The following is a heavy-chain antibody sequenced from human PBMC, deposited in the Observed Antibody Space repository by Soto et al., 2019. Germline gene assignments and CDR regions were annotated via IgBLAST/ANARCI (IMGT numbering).Heavy chain of an antibody. Sequence: GESLKISCKGSGYSFTSYWIGWVRQMPGKGLEWMGIIYPGDSVTRYSPSFQGQFIFSAANSISTSYLQWSSLKASDTAMYYCARLKDYLLDYWGQGTLVTVSS. CDR2: IYPGDSVT. CDR1: GYSFTSYW. D-gene: IGHD3-16*01. CDR3: ARLKDYLLDY. J-gene: IGHJ4*02. V-gene: IGHV5-51*01.